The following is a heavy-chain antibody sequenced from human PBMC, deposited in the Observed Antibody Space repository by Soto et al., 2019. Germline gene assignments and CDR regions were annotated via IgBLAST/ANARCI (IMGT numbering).Heavy chain of an antibody. CDR2: IYYSGST. D-gene: IGHD3-10*01. V-gene: IGHV4-39*01. J-gene: IGHJ6*02. Sequence: SETLSLTCTVSGGSISSSSYYWGWIRQPPGKGLEWIGSIYYSGSTYYNPSLKSRVIISVDTSKNQFSLKLSSVTAADTAVYYCARHFGSGSYYSLSYYYYGMDVWGQGTTVTVSS. CDR1: GGSISSSSYY. CDR3: ARHFGSGSYYSLSYYYYGMDV.